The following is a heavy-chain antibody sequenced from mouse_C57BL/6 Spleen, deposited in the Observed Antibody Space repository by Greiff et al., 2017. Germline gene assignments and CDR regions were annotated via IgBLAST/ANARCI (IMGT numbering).Heavy chain of an antibody. J-gene: IGHJ3*01. V-gene: IGHV1-50*01. CDR1: GYTFTIYW. CDR2: IDPSDSYT. Sequence: VQLQQPGAELVKPGASVKLSCKASGYTFTIYWMQWVKQRPGQGLEWIGEIDPSDSYTNYNQKFKGKATLTVDTSSSTAYMQLSSLTSEDSAVYYCARGELGPFAYWGQGTLVTVSA. CDR3: ARGELGPFAY. D-gene: IGHD4-1*01.